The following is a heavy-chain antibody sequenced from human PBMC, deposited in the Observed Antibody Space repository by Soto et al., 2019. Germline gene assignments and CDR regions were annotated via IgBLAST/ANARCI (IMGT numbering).Heavy chain of an antibody. V-gene: IGHV2-5*01. Sequence: ITLKESGPALVKPTQTLTLTCTLSGFSLNSGGGGVVWIRQPPWQALEWLALMYWNDDKTYSASLRNRLTVTKNTFRNHILLTMTHVDTPDTDTYSCVHCPNWGMSSLGLWGQGTTVSVSS. D-gene: IGHD3-16*01. CDR1: GFSLNSGGGG. J-gene: IGHJ6*02. CDR2: MYWNDDK. CDR3: VHCPNWGMSSLGL.